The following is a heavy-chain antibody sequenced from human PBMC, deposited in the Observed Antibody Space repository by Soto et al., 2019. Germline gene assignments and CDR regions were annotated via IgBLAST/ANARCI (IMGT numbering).Heavy chain of an antibody. CDR1: GFTFSRYA. J-gene: IGHJ4*02. D-gene: IGHD3-22*01. V-gene: IGHV3-23*01. CDR3: ASADYYDRSGYDY. Sequence: QPGGSLRLSCAASGFTFSRYAMSWVRQAPGKGLEWVSAISGSGDSTYYADSVKGRFTISRDNSKNTLYLQMNSLRAEDTAVYYCASADYYDRSGYDYWGQGTLVTVSS. CDR2: ISGSGDST.